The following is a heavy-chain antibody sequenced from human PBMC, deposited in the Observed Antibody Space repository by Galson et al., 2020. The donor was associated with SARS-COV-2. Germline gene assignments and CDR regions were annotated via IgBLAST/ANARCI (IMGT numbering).Heavy chain of an antibody. D-gene: IGHD3-22*01. CDR2: IWYDGTNK. V-gene: IGHV3-33*01. CDR3: ARVVLRSWALDY. CDR1: GFTFSTYG. J-gene: IGHJ4*02. Sequence: GESLKFSCAASGFTFSTYGMHWVRQAPGKGLEWVAVIWYDGTNKYYADSVKGRFTISRDNSKNTLYLQMNSLRAEDTAVYYCARVVLRSWALDYWGQGTLVTVSS.